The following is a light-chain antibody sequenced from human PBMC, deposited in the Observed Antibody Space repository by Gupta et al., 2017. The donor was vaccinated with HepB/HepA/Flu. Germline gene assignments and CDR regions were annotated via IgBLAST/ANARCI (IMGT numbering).Light chain of an antibody. CDR3: QQDNSYRT. CDR1: QSISSW. CDR2: KAS. Sequence: DIQMTQSPSTLSASVGDRVTIPCRASQSISSWLAWYQQKPGKAPKLLIYKASSLESGVPSRFSGSGYGTEFTLTSSRRQPDDFANYYCQQDNSYRTFGQGTKVEIK. J-gene: IGKJ1*01. V-gene: IGKV1-5*03.